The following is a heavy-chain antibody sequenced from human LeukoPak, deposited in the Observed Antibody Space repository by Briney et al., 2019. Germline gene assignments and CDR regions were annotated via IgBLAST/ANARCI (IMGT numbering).Heavy chain of an antibody. J-gene: IGHJ4*02. CDR2: IYPGDSDT. CDR3: ARHETGPYFDY. CDR1: GYSFTSYW. Sequence: GESLKISCNVSGYSFTSYWIGGMRQMPGKGLECMGIIYPGDSDTRYSPSFQGQVTISADKSISTAYLQWSSLKASDTAMYYCARHETGPYFDYWGQGTLVTVSS. D-gene: IGHD1-1*01. V-gene: IGHV5-51*01.